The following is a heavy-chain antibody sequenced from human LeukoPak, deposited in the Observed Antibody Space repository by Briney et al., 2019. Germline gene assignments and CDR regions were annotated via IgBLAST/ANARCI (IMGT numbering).Heavy chain of an antibody. J-gene: IGHJ2*01. CDR2: LYSGGDT. V-gene: IGHV3-53*01. Sequence: GGSLRLSCAASGFTVSSNYINWVRQAPGKGLEWVSVLYSGGDTYYADSVKGRFTVSRDNSKNTLHLQMNSLGAEDTAVHYCARDTSGYCSTSRCYGSWYFDLWGRGTLVTVSS. D-gene: IGHD2-2*01. CDR3: ARDTSGYCSTSRCYGSWYFDL. CDR1: GFTVSSNY.